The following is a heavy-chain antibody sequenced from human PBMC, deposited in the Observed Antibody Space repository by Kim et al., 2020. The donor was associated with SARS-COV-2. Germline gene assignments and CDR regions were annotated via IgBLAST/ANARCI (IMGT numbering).Heavy chain of an antibody. CDR2: ICSSSDTV. Sequence: GGSLRLSCAASGLTFSRCSLNWVRQAPGKVLEWLSYICSSSDTVYYADSVKGRFTISRDNAKNSLFLQMDSLRAEDTAVYYCASWAGSCSGGTCFTGPFDHWGQGALVTVSS. J-gene: IGHJ4*01. CDR1: GLTFSRCS. D-gene: IGHD2-15*01. V-gene: IGHV3-48*01. CDR3: ASWAGSCSGGTCFTGPFDH.